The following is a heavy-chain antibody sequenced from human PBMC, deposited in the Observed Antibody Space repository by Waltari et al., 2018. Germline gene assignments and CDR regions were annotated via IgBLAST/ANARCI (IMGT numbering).Heavy chain of an antibody. V-gene: IGHV3-53*01. CDR2: IYSGGST. J-gene: IGHJ4*02. D-gene: IGHD5-18*01. Sequence: EVQLVESGGGLIQPGGSLRLSCAASGFTVSSNYMSWVRPAPGKGLEWVSVIYSGGSTYYADSVKGRFTISRDNSKNTLYLQMNSLRAEDTAVYYCARWEASGYSYGYYFDYWGQGTLVTVSS. CDR3: ARWEASGYSYGYYFDY. CDR1: GFTVSSNY.